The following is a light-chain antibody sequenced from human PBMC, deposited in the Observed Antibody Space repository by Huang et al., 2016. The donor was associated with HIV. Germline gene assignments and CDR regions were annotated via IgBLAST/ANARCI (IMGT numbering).Light chain of an antibody. V-gene: IGKV4-1*01. CDR1: QSVLYSSKNKNY. CDR2: WAS. Sequence: DIVMTQSPDSLAVSLGERATINCKSSQSVLYSSKNKNYLAWYQQKPGQPPMLPIYWASTRESGVPDRFSGSGSGTDFTLTISSLQAEDVAVYYCQQYYSTPRTFGQGTKVEIK. J-gene: IGKJ1*01. CDR3: QQYYSTPRT.